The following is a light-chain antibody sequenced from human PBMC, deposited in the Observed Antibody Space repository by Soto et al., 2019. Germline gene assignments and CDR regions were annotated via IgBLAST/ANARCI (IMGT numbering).Light chain of an antibody. CDR3: QQRSKWPIT. CDR2: GAS. J-gene: IGKJ5*01. V-gene: IGKV3D-20*02. Sequence: EIVLTQSPGTLSLSPGERATLSCRASQSVSSSYLAWYQQKPGQAPRLLIYGASSRPTGIPDRFSGSGSGTDFTLTISRLEPEDFAIYYCQQRSKWPITFGQGTRLEIK. CDR1: QSVSSSY.